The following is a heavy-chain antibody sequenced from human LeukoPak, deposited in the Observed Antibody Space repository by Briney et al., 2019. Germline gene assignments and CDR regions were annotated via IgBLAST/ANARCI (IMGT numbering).Heavy chain of an antibody. CDR1: GGTFSSYA. Sequence: ASVKVSCKASGGTFSSYAISWVRQAPGQGLEWMGGIIPIFGTANYAQKFQGRVTITTDESTSTAYMELSSLRSEDTAVYYCASCATMTTESFFDYWGQGTLVTVSS. V-gene: IGHV1-69*05. CDR3: ASCATMTTESFFDY. J-gene: IGHJ4*02. D-gene: IGHD4-17*01. CDR2: IIPIFGTA.